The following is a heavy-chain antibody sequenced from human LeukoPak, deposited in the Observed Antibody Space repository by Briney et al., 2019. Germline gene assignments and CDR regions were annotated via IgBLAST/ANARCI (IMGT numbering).Heavy chain of an antibody. V-gene: IGHV4-34*01. CDR2: INHSGST. Sequence: SETLSLTCAVYGGSFSGYYWSWIRQPPGKGLEWIGEINHSGSTNYNPSLKSRVTISVDTSKNQLSLKLSSVTAADTAVYYCARRSYYDFWSGYRPAYYMDVWGKGTTVTVSS. CDR1: GGSFSGYY. CDR3: ARRSYYDFWSGYRPAYYMDV. J-gene: IGHJ6*03. D-gene: IGHD3-3*01.